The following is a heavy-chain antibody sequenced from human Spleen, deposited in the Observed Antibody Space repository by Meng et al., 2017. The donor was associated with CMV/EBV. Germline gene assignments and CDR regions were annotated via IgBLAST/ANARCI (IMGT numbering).Heavy chain of an antibody. Sequence: SETLSLTCAVYGGSFSGYYWSCIRQPPGKGLEWIGEINHSGSTNYNPSLKSRVTISVDTSKNQFSLKLSSVTAADTAVYYCARGYRWSYRGSGFDPWGQGTLVTVSS. D-gene: IGHD1-26*01. J-gene: IGHJ5*02. CDR3: ARGYRWSYRGSGFDP. V-gene: IGHV4-34*01. CDR1: GGSFSGYY. CDR2: INHSGST.